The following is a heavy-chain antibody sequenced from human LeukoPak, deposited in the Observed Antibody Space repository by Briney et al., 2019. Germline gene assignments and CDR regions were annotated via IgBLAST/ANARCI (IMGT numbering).Heavy chain of an antibody. V-gene: IGHV3-30*04. CDR3: ARTPTPRITMVRGVTYYYYYGMDV. Sequence: GRSLRLSCAASGFTFSSYAMHWVRRAPGKGLEWVAVISYDGSNKYYADSVKGRFTISRDNSKNTLYLQMNSLRAEDTAVYYCARTPTPRITMVRGVTYYYYYGMDVWGQGATVTVSS. J-gene: IGHJ6*02. CDR2: ISYDGSNK. D-gene: IGHD3-10*01. CDR1: GFTFSSYA.